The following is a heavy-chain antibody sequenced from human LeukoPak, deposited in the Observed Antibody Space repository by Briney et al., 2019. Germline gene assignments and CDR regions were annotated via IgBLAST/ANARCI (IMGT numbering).Heavy chain of an antibody. CDR2: ISYDGSNK. V-gene: IGHV3-30*18. J-gene: IGHJ6*02. Sequence: PGGSLRLSCAASGFTFSSYSMHWVRQAPGKGLEWVSVISYDGSNKCYADSVKGRFTISRDNSKNTLYLQMNSLRAEDTAVYYCAKDRQLLSYYYYGMDVWGQGTTVTVSS. D-gene: IGHD2-2*01. CDR3: AKDRQLLSYYYYGMDV. CDR1: GFTFSSYS.